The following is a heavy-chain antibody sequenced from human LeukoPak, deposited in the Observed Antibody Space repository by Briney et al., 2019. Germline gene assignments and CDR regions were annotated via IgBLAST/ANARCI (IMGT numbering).Heavy chain of an antibody. V-gene: IGHV4-59*08. Sequence: PSETLSLTCTVSGGSISSYYWSWIRQPPGKGLEWIGYIYYSGSTNYNPSLKSRVTMSVDTSKNQFSLKLSSVTAADTAVYYCARVLGYCSGGSCYPYYYYGMDVWGQGTTVTVSS. D-gene: IGHD2-15*01. CDR3: ARVLGYCSGGSCYPYYYYGMDV. J-gene: IGHJ6*02. CDR2: IYYSGST. CDR1: GGSISSYY.